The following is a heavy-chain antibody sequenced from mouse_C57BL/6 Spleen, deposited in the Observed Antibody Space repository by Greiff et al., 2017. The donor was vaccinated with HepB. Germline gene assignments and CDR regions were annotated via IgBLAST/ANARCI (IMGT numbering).Heavy chain of an antibody. D-gene: IGHD1-1*01. J-gene: IGHJ2*01. CDR1: GYSITSVYY. V-gene: IGHV3-6*01. CDR2: ISYDGSN. CDR3: AREDYGSSPYFDY. Sequence: EVQRVESGPGLVKPSQSLSLTCSVTGYSITSVYYWNWIRQFPGNKLEWMGYISYDGSNNYNPSLKNRISITRDTSKNQFFLKLNSVTTEDTATYYCAREDYGSSPYFDYWGQGTTLTVSS.